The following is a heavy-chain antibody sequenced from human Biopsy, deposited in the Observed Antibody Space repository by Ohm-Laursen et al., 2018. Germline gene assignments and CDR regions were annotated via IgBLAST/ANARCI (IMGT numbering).Heavy chain of an antibody. CDR1: GVSITAYY. CDR2: IYYSGST. CDR3: AVRGLVMAADYYFDD. V-gene: IGHV4-59*08. D-gene: IGHD3/OR15-3a*01. J-gene: IGHJ4*02. Sequence: TLSLTCTVSGVSITAYYWSWIRQPSGRGLEWVGSIYYSGSTNYNPSLKSRVTISAYTSKGQLSLHLTSVTAADTAVYYCAVRGLVMAADYYFDDWGQGTLVTVSS.